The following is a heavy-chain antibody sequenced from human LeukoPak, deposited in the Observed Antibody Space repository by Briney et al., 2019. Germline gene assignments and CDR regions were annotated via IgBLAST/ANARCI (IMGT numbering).Heavy chain of an antibody. J-gene: IGHJ4*02. CDR2: IYPGDSDT. D-gene: IGHD3-22*01. Sequence: GESLKISCKGSGYSFTNYWIGWVRQMPGKGLECMGIIYPGDSDTLYSPSFQGQVTISAGKSISTAYLQWSSLKASDTAIYYCARGDSSGTTFHYWGQGTLVTVSS. CDR3: ARGDSSGTTFHY. CDR1: GYSFTNYW. V-gene: IGHV5-51*01.